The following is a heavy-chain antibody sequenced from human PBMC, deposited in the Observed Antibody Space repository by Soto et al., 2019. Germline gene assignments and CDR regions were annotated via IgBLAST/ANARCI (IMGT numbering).Heavy chain of an antibody. V-gene: IGHV3-43*01. D-gene: IGHD5-18*01. CDR3: AKDGSLGLWASGGWFDP. CDR2: ISWDGGST. CDR1: GFTFDDCT. J-gene: IGHJ5*02. Sequence: GGSLRLSCAASGFTFDDCTMHWVRQAPGKGLEWVSLISWDGGSTYYAGSVKGRFTISRDNSKNSLYLQMNSLRTEDTALYYCAKDGSLGLWASGGWFDPWGQGTLVTVSS.